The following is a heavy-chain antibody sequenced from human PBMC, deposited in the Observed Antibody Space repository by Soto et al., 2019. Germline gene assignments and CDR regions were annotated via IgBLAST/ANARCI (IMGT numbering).Heavy chain of an antibody. CDR1: GFTFRTYW. CDR3: ARVRTEIYYGMDV. Sequence: ESGGGLVQPGGSLRLSCVASGFTFRTYWMAWVRQAPEKGLEWVANIKYDESEKYYVDSVKGRFTVSRDNARNSLFVQMNSLRVEDTAVYYCARVRTEIYYGMDVWGQGTTVTVSS. CDR2: IKYDESEK. J-gene: IGHJ6*02. V-gene: IGHV3-7*05.